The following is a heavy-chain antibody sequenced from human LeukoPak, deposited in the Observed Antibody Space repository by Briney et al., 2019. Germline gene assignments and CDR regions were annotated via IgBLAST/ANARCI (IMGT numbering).Heavy chain of an antibody. CDR2: ISGSGGST. J-gene: IGHJ6*03. CDR3: AKDGYGSGWYYYYYMDV. D-gene: IGHD6-19*01. V-gene: IGHV3-23*01. Sequence: GGSLRLSCAASGFTFSSYSMSWVRQAPGKGLEWVSAISGSGGSTYYADSVKGRFTISRDNSKNTLYLQMNSLRAEDTAVYYCAKDGYGSGWYYYYYMDVWGKGTTVTVSS. CDR1: GFTFSSYS.